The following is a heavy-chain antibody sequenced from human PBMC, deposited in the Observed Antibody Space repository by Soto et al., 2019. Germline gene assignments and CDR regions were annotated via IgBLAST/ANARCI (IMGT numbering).Heavy chain of an antibody. Sequence: EVQLVESGGGLVKPGGSLRLSCTASGFAFNTYSMNWVRQAPGKGLEWVSSINEDSTYIYYADSLRGRITISRDNAKDSLFLQMNSLRPDDTAVYYCVRDLGRYFRSGYMDLWGHGATVTVSS. D-gene: IGHD3-9*01. CDR2: INEDSTYI. V-gene: IGHV3-21*02. J-gene: IGHJ6*03. CDR3: VRDLGRYFRSGYMDL. CDR1: GFAFNTYS.